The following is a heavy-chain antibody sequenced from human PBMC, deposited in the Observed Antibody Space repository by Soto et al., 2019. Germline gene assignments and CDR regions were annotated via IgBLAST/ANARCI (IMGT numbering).Heavy chain of an antibody. CDR2: ISGSGGST. J-gene: IGHJ4*02. Sequence: GGSLRLSCAASGFTFSSYAMSWVRQAPGKGLEWLSAISGSGGSTYYADSVKGRFTISRDNSKNTLYLQMNSLRAEDTAVYYCAKSPRPYCSGGSCYSDYWGQGTLVTVSS. V-gene: IGHV3-23*01. CDR3: AKSPRPYCSGGSCYSDY. CDR1: GFTFSSYA. D-gene: IGHD2-15*01.